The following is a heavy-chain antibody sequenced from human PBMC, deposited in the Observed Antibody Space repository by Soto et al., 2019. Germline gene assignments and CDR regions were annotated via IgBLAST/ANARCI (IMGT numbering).Heavy chain of an antibody. CDR3: AREWWDSGYDSQSYYYYYGMDV. CDR2: IIPIFGTA. CDR1: GGTFSSYA. V-gene: IGHV1-69*13. Sequence: SVKVSCKASGGTFSSYAISWVRQAPGQGLEWMGGIIPIFGTANYAQKFQGRVTITADESTSTAYMELSSLRSEDTAVYYCAREWWDSGYDSQSYYYYYGMDVWGQGTTVTVSS. J-gene: IGHJ6*02. D-gene: IGHD5-12*01.